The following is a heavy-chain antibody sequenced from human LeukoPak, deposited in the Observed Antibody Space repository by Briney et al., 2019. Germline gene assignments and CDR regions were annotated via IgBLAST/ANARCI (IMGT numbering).Heavy chain of an antibody. D-gene: IGHD3-22*01. V-gene: IGHV4-30-4*07. CDR3: ARADITMIKGFDY. Sequence: SQTLSLTCAVSGGSISSGGYSWSWIRQPPGKGLEWIGYIYYSGSTYYNPSLKSRATISVDTSKNQFSLKLSSVTAADTAVYYCARADITMIKGFDYWGQGTLVTVSS. J-gene: IGHJ4*02. CDR2: IYYSGST. CDR1: GGSISSGGYS.